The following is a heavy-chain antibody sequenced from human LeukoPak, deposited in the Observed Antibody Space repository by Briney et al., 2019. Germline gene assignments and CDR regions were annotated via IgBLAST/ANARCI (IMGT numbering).Heavy chain of an antibody. J-gene: IGHJ4*02. CDR1: GGSFSGYY. Sequence: SETLSLTCAVYGGSFSGYYWSWIRQPPGKGLEWIGEINHSGSTNYNPSLKSRVTISVDTSKNQFSLKLRSVTAADTAVYYCARWRSYSSGYYYVGHFDYWGQGTLVTVSS. CDR3: ARWRSYSSGYYYVGHFDY. V-gene: IGHV4-34*01. D-gene: IGHD3-22*01. CDR2: INHSGST.